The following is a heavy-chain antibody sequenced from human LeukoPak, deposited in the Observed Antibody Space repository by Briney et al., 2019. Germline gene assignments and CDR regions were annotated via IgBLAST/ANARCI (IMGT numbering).Heavy chain of an antibody. J-gene: IGHJ4*02. CDR3: AKDQFGGLYFDC. D-gene: IGHD3-10*01. CDR2: ISGSGGST. CDR1: GFTFSSYA. Sequence: GGSLSLSCAASGFTFSSYAMSWVREAPGKGLEWVSDISGSGGSTYYADSVKGRFTISRDNSKNTLYLQMNSLRAEDTAVYYCAKDQFGGLYFDCWGQGTLVTVSS. V-gene: IGHV3-23*01.